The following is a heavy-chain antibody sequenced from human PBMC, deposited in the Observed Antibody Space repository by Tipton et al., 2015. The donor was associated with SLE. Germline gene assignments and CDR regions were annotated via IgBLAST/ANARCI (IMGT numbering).Heavy chain of an antibody. CDR1: GYTFTSYY. CDR2: INPSGGST. V-gene: IGHV1-46*01. CDR3: ARGGKAVAATWAFDI. D-gene: IGHD6-19*01. J-gene: IGHJ3*02. Sequence: QLVQSGAEVKKPGASVKVSCKASGYTFTSYYMHWVRQAPGQGLEWMGIINPSGGSTSYAQKFQGRVTMTRDTSTSTVYMELSSLRSEDTAVYYCARGGKAVAATWAFDIWGQGTMVTVSS.